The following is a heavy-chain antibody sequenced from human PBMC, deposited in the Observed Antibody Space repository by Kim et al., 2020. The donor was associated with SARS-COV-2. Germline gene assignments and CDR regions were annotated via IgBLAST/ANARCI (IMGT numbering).Heavy chain of an antibody. Sequence: GGSLRLSCAASGFTFSSYGMHWVRQAPGKGLEWVAVIWYDGSNKYYADSVKGRFTISRDNSKNTLYLQMNSLRAEDTAVYYCAREGDINEAGAFDIWGQGTMVTVSS. CDR2: IWYDGSNK. J-gene: IGHJ3*02. CDR1: GFTFSSYG. D-gene: IGHD2-21*02. V-gene: IGHV3-33*01. CDR3: AREGDINEAGAFDI.